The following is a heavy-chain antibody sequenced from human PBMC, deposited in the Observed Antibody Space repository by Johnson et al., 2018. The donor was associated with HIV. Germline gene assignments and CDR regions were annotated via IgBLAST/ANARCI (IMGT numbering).Heavy chain of an antibody. Sequence: VQLVESGGGLVQPGGSLRLSCAASEFTFSSYWMSWVRQAPGKGLEWVANINQDGSEKYYVDSVRGRFTISSDNAKNSLYLQMNSLRAEDTAVYYCARAPGYCGADCSDAFDIWGQGTMVTVSS. J-gene: IGHJ3*02. CDR1: EFTFSSYW. CDR2: INQDGSEK. CDR3: ARAPGYCGADCSDAFDI. D-gene: IGHD2-21*02. V-gene: IGHV3-7*01.